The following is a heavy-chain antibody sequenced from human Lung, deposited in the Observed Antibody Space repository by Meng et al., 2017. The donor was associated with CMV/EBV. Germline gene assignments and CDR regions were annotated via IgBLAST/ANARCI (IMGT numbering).Heavy chain of an antibody. CDR2: IRFDGTNK. CDR3: AKRGDSSGTYAMVV. V-gene: IGHV3-30*02. J-gene: IGHJ6*02. D-gene: IGHD3-22*01. CDR1: GFTFSSYA. Sequence: GGSLRLXXAASGFTFSSYAMHWVRQAPGKGLEWVANIRFDGTNKYHADSVKGRFTISRDNSKNTLYLQMNSLRAEDTAVYYCAKRGDSSGTYAMVVWGQGTTVXVSS.